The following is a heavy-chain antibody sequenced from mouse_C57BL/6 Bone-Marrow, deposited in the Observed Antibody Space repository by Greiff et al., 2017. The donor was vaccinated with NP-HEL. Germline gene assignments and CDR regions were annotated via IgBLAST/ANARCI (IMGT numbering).Heavy chain of an antibody. Sequence: VQLQQSGAELVRPGASVKLSCTASGFNITDDYMHWVKQRPEQGLEWIGWIDPENGDTEYASKFQGKATITADTSSNTAYLQLSSLTSEDTAVYYCAKGYSGFAYWGQGTLVTVSA. CDR1: GFNITDDY. D-gene: IGHD3-1*01. CDR3: AKGYSGFAY. V-gene: IGHV14-4*01. CDR2: IDPENGDT. J-gene: IGHJ3*01.